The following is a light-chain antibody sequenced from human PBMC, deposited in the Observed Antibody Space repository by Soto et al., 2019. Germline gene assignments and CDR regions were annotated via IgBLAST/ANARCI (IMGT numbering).Light chain of an antibody. CDR3: QQSDSLPII. Sequence: DIQMTQSPSTLSASVGDRVTITCRASQSISSWLAWYQQKPGKAPKFLIYDASSLHSGVPSRFTGSGSGTDFNLTISSLQPEDFATYYCQQSDSLPIIFGQGTKVDIK. V-gene: IGKV1-39*01. CDR1: QSISSW. CDR2: DAS. J-gene: IGKJ1*01.